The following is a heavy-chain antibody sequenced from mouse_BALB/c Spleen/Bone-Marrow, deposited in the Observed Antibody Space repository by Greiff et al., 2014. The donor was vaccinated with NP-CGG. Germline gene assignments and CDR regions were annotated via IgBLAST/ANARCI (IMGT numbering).Heavy chain of an antibody. CDR2: INPSNGRT. D-gene: IGHD1-1*01. CDR1: GYTFTSYW. V-gene: IGHV1S81*02. J-gene: IGHJ2*01. Sequence: VQLQQSGAELVKPGASVKLSCKASGYTFTSYWMHWVKQRPGQGLEWIGEINPSNGRTNYNEKFKSKATLTVDKSSSTAYMQLSSLTSEDSAVYYCARWAGYGGYWGQGTTLTVSS. CDR3: ARWAGYGGY.